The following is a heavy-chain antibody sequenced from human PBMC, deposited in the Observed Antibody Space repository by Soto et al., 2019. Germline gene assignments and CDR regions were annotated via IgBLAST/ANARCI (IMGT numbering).Heavy chain of an antibody. CDR1: GFTFSSYS. D-gene: IGHD3-3*01. V-gene: IGHV3-23*01. CDR3: AKTTGYYDF. CDR2: MTGSGSFI. Sequence: GGSLRLSCVASGFTFSSYSMTWVRQAPGKGLEWVSAMTGSGSFIHYADSVKGRFTISRDNSKNTVYLQMNNLRADDTAIYYCAKTTGYYDFWSQGSLVTVSS. J-gene: IGHJ4*02.